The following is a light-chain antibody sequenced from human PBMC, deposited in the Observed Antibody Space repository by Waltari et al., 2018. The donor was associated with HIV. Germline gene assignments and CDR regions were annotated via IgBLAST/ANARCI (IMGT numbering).Light chain of an antibody. CDR1: ELPKQY. CDR3: QSTDRSGTWV. V-gene: IGLV3-25*03. CDR2: KDT. Sequence: YELTQPPSVSVSPGQTARITCSGSELPKQYSHWFRQKPGHPPILLIYKDTERPSGISQRFSASKSGTTVTLTINEVQAEDEADYLCQSTDRSGTWVFGGGTRLAVL. J-gene: IGLJ3*02.